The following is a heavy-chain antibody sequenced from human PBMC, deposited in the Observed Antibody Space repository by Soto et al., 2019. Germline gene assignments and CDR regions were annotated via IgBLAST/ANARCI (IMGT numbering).Heavy chain of an antibody. CDR2: IYWNDDK. J-gene: IGHJ4*02. Sequence: ASAPTLVNPTQTLTLTCTFSGFSLSTRGVGVDWIRQPPGKALEWLAVIYWNDDKRYSPSLKSRLTITKDTSKNQVVLTMTNMDPVDTATFYCTRSWRTSGWFDFWGQGTLVTVSS. CDR1: GFSLSTRGVG. CDR3: TRSWRTSGWFDF. V-gene: IGHV2-5*01. D-gene: IGHD6-19*01.